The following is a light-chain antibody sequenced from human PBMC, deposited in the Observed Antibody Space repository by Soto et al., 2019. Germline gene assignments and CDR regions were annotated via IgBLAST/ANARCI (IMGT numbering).Light chain of an antibody. CDR3: QQYDNLPP. CDR2: DAS. J-gene: IGKJ5*01. V-gene: IGKV1-33*01. Sequence: DIQMTQSPSSLSASVGDRVTITCQASQDISNYLNWYQQKPGKAPKFLIYDASNLETGVPSRFSGSGSGTDFTFTISSLQPEDIATYYCQQYDNLPPFGQGTRLEIK. CDR1: QDISNY.